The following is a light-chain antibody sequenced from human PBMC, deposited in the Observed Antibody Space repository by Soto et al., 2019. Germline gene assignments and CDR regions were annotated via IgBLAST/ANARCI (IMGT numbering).Light chain of an antibody. Sequence: DIVLTQSPGTLSLSPGDRATLSCRASQNINSNYLAWYQQKPGQSPRLLIYGASSRATGIPDRFSGSGSGTDFTLTISRLEPEDFAVYSCQQYGSSPLTVVGGTKVDSK. CDR3: QQYGSSPLT. V-gene: IGKV3-20*01. J-gene: IGKJ4*01. CDR1: QNINSNY. CDR2: GAS.